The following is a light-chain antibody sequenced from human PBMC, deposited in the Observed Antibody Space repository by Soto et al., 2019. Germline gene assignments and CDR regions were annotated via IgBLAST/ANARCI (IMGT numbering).Light chain of an antibody. CDR2: GAS. V-gene: IGKV3-15*01. Sequence: EVVMTQSPVTLSVSPGERATLSCRASQSVSSSLAWYQQKPGQPPRLLIYGASNGASGIPARFSGSGSGTEFTLTISSLQSEDFAVYYCQQYDTWPLTFGGGTKVDIK. CDR3: QQYDTWPLT. J-gene: IGKJ4*01. CDR1: QSVSSS.